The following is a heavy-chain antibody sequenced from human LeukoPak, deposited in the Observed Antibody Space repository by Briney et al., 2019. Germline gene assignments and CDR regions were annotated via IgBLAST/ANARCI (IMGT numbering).Heavy chain of an antibody. CDR3: TRDREHGTQDS. J-gene: IGHJ4*02. Sequence: PSEXXXLTCXXSXGXFTXYYWXWIRQPPGRGLEWIGSIYYRGNTFYNPSLRNRVSISIDTSKGRFSLNLNSVTAADTAVYFCTRDREHGTQDSWGQGTLVTVS. CDR1: XGXFTXYY. V-gene: IGHV4-39*07. D-gene: IGHD1-26*01. CDR2: IYYRGNT.